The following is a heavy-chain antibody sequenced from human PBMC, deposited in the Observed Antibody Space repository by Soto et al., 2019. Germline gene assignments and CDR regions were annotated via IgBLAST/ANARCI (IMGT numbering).Heavy chain of an antibody. Sequence: PSGTLSLTCTVSGGSISSGGYYWSWIRQHPGKGLEWIGYIYYSGSTYYNPSLKSRVTISVDTSKNQFSLKLSSVTAADTAVYYCARAAGGGYDYRRYYYYYMDVWGKGTTVTVSS. CDR1: GGSISSGGYY. CDR3: ARAAGGGYDYRRYYYYYMDV. V-gene: IGHV4-31*03. J-gene: IGHJ6*03. D-gene: IGHD5-12*01. CDR2: IYYSGST.